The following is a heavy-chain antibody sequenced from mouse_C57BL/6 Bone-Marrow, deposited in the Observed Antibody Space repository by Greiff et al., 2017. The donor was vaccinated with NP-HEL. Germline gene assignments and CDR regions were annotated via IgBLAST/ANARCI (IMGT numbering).Heavy chain of an antibody. CDR1: GYTFTDYY. J-gene: IGHJ2*01. D-gene: IGHD4-1*01. CDR2: INPYNGGT. CDR3: ARRNWVFDY. Sequence: VQLQQSGPVLVKPGASVKMSCKASGYTFTDYYMNWVKQSHGKSLEWIGVINPYNGGTSYTQKFKGKATLTVDKSSSTAYMELNSLTSEDSAVYYCARRNWVFDYWGQGTTLTVSS. V-gene: IGHV1-19*01.